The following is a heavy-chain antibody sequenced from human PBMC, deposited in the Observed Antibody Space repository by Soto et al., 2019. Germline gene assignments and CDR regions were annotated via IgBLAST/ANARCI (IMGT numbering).Heavy chain of an antibody. J-gene: IGHJ6*02. CDR3: AKGRVVAARYYYGMDV. D-gene: IGHD2-15*01. Sequence: GGSLRLSCAASGFTFDDYAMHWVRQAPGKGLEWVSLISWDGGSTYYADSVKGRFTISRDNSKNSLYLQMNSLRAEDTALYYCAKGRVVAARYYYGMDVWGQGTTVTVSS. CDR2: ISWDGGST. V-gene: IGHV3-43D*04. CDR1: GFTFDDYA.